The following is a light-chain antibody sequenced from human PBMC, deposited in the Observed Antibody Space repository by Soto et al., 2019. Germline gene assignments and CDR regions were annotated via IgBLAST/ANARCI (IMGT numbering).Light chain of an antibody. CDR3: HHYGSSALT. Sequence: EIVLPQSHAPLSLSPWAIATPPCRASQSVSSSYLAWYQQKPGQAPRLLIYGASRRATGIPDRFSGSGSGTDVTLSISRLEPEDVAVYYCHHYGSSALTVGGGTQGDIK. J-gene: IGKJ4*01. CDR2: GAS. V-gene: IGKV3-20*01. CDR1: QSVSSSY.